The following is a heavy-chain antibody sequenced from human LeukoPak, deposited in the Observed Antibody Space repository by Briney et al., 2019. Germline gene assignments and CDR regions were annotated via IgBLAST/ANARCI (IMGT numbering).Heavy chain of an antibody. CDR2: ISAGNGNT. CDR3: ARDSGTGNNDY. CDR1: GYTFTSYA. Sequence: ASVKVSCKASGYTFTSYAIHWVRQAPGQRLEWMGWISAGNGNTKYSQNFQGRVTFISNTSATTAFMELSSLRSEDAAVYYCARDSGTGNNDYWGQGTLVTVSS. D-gene: IGHD1/OR15-1a*01. J-gene: IGHJ4*02. V-gene: IGHV1-3*01.